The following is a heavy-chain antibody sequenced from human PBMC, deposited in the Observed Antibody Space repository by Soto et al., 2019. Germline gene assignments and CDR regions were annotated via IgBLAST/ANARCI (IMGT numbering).Heavy chain of an antibody. V-gene: IGHV3-11*01. CDR3: ARLLTGSIGY. D-gene: IGHD3-9*01. CDR2: ISSSGTTI. Sequence: PGWSLRLSCAASGFTFNDYYMTWIRQAPGKGLEWVSYISSSGTTIYYADSVKGRFSISRDNAKNSLYLQMNSLRAEDTAVYYCARLLTGSIGYWGQGTLVTVSS. CDR1: GFTFNDYY. J-gene: IGHJ4*02.